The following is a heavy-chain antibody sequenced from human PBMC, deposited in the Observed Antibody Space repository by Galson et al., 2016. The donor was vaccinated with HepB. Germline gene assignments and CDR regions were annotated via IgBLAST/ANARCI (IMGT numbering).Heavy chain of an antibody. CDR3: ARSGGFSYGGTSY. V-gene: IGHV1-18*01. Sequence: SVKVSCKASGYTFTSYGISWVRQAPGQGLEWMGWISTYDGDTNYAQNLQGRVTITTDTSTTTAYMELRSLRSDDTAVYYCARSGGFSYGGTSYWGQGTLVTVSS. CDR1: GYTFTSYG. J-gene: IGHJ4*02. D-gene: IGHD5-18*01. CDR2: ISTYDGDT.